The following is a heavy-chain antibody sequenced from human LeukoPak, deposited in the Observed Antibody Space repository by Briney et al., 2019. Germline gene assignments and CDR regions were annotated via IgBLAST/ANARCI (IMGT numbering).Heavy chain of an antibody. CDR3: ARGPRYDSSGYYYLAYFDY. CDR1: GFTFSSYA. Sequence: GGSLRLSCAVSGFTFSSYAMSWVRQAPGKGLEWVSGISGSGGSISYADSVKGRFTISRDNSKSTLYLQMNSLRAEDTAVYYCARGPRYDSSGYYYLAYFDYWGQGTLVTVSS. J-gene: IGHJ4*02. CDR2: ISGSGGSI. D-gene: IGHD3-22*01. V-gene: IGHV3-23*01.